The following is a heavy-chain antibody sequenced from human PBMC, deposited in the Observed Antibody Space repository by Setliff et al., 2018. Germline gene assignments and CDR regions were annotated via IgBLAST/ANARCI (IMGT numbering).Heavy chain of an antibody. Sequence: PGGSLRLSCAASGFTFSDSYITWIRQAPGKGLEWVANIKEDGSEKYYVDSVKGRFTISRDNAKNSLYLQMNSLRAEDTAVYYCARRHIGVIIGYYFDYWGQGTLVTVSS. CDR1: GFTFSDSY. D-gene: IGHD3-3*01. CDR3: ARRHIGVIIGYYFDY. J-gene: IGHJ4*02. CDR2: IKEDGSEK. V-gene: IGHV3-7*03.